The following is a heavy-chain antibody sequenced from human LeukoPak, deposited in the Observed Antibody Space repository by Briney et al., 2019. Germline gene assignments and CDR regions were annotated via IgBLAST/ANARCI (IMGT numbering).Heavy chain of an antibody. D-gene: IGHD3-9*01. CDR3: AKDRSGSRYFGVRNWFDP. V-gene: IGHV3-23*01. Sequence: PGGSLRLSCAASGFTFSSYGMSWVRQAPGKGLEWVSAISGSGGSTYYADSVKGRFTISRDNSKNTLYLQMNSLRAEDTAVYYCAKDRSGSRYFGVRNWFDPWGQGTLVTVSS. CDR2: ISGSGGST. CDR1: GFTFSSYG. J-gene: IGHJ5*02.